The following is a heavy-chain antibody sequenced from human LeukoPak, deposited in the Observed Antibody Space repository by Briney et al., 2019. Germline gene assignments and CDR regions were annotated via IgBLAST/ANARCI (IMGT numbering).Heavy chain of an antibody. V-gene: IGHV3-23*01. CDR2: LSNSGIGI. CDR3: ARGPSGYHNT. Sequence: PGGSLRLSCVASGFTFSNYGMSWVRQAPGKGLEWVSSLSNSGIGIYYADSVKGRFTISRDNSKNTLYVQMNSLRAEDTAVYYCARGPSGYHNTGGQGTLVTVSS. J-gene: IGHJ4*02. D-gene: IGHD5-12*01. CDR1: GFTFSNYG.